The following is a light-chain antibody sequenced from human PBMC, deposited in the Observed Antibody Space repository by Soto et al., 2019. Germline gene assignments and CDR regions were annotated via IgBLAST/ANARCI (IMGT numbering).Light chain of an antibody. CDR2: AAS. J-gene: IGKJ5*01. CDR1: QSISSY. Sequence: QVSLAATSLSASKEDRVTITCRASQSISSYLNWYQQKPGKAPKLLIYAASSLQSGVPSRFSGSGSGTDFTLTISSLQPEDFATYYCQQSYSTPITFAQRTRPEI. V-gene: IGKV1-39*01. CDR3: QQSYSTPIT.